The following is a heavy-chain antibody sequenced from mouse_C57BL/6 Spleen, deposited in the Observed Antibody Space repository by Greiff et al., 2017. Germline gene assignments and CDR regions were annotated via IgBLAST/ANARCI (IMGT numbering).Heavy chain of an antibody. CDR3: ARRDYYGSSMGYFDV. J-gene: IGHJ1*03. D-gene: IGHD1-1*01. CDR1: GYTFTNYW. CDR2: IYPGGGYT. Sequence: QVQLQQSGAELVRPGTSVKMSCKASGYTFTNYWIGWAKQRPGHGLEWIGDIYPGGGYTNYNEKFKGKATLTADKSSSTAYMQFSSLTAEDSAIYYCARRDYYGSSMGYFDVWGTGTTVTVSS. V-gene: IGHV1-63*01.